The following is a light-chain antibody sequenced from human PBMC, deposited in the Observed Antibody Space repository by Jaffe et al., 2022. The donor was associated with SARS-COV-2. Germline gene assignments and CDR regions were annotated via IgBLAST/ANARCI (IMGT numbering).Light chain of an antibody. Sequence: QSALTQPASVSGSPGQSITISCTGTSSDVGGYNFVSWYQQHPGKAPKLIIYDVTNRPSGVSNRFSGSKSGNTASLTISGLQAEDEADYYCSSYTSSMTLVFGIGTKVTVL. V-gene: IGLV2-14*01. CDR3: SSYTSSMTLV. J-gene: IGLJ1*01. CDR2: DVT. CDR1: SSDVGGYNF.